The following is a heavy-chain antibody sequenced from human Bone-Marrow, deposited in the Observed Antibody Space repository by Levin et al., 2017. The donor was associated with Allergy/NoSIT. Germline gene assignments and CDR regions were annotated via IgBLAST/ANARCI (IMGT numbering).Heavy chain of an antibody. V-gene: IGHV1-3*01. J-gene: IGHJ4*02. CDR3: ARGGASGSWYYIDY. D-gene: IGHD6-13*01. CDR2: INAVTGDT. CDR1: GYSFNFYA. Sequence: PSASVKVSCKTSGYSFNFYAIHWVRQAPGQRLEWMGWINAVTGDTKYSQKFQGRVTFTRDTSASTGDMELSSLSSEDTAVYYCARGGASGSWYYIDYWGQGTLVTVSS.